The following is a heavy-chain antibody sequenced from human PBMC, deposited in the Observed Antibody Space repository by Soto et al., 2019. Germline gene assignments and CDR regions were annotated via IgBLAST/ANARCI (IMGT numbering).Heavy chain of an antibody. CDR3: AREGYSSSSGSRGNWFDP. CDR1: GYTFTSYD. J-gene: IGHJ5*02. D-gene: IGHD6-6*01. CDR2: MNPNSGNS. V-gene: IGHV1-8*01. Sequence: ASVKVSCKASGYTFTSYDINWVRQATGQGLEWMGWMNPNSGNSGYAQKFQGRVTMTRNTSISTAYMELSSLRSEDTAVYYCAREGYSSSSGSRGNWFDPWGQGTQVTV.